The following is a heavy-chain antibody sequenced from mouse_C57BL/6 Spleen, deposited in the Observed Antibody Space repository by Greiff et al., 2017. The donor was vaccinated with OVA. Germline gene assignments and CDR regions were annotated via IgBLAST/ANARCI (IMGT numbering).Heavy chain of an antibody. CDR1: GFTFSSYA. CDR2: ISSGGDYI. J-gene: IGHJ3*01. CDR3: TRELSPSTMVTTGAY. V-gene: IGHV5-9-1*02. Sequence: EVQVVESGEGLVKPGGSLKLSCAASGFTFSSYAMSWVRQTPEKRLEWVAYISSGGDYIYYADTVKGRFTISRDNARNTLYLQMSSLKSEDTAMYYCTRELSPSTMVTTGAYWGQGTLVTVSA. D-gene: IGHD2-2*01.